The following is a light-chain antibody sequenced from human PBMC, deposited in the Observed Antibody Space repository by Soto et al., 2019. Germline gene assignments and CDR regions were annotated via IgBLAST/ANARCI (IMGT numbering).Light chain of an antibody. Sequence: DIQMTQSPSSLSASLGDRVTVTCRASQTINRNLNWYQQRPGQAPQFLIYAASSLQSGVPSRFRGSGSGTDFNLTISSLQLEDFAIYYWQQSHSTPRTFGQGTRLELK. J-gene: IGKJ2*01. CDR1: QTINRN. CDR2: AAS. CDR3: QQSHSTPRT. V-gene: IGKV1-39*01.